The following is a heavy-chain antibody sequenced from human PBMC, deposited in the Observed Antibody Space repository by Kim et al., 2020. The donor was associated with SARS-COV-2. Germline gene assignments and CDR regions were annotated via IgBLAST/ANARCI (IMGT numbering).Heavy chain of an antibody. J-gene: IGHJ6*02. D-gene: IGHD3-10*01. CDR1: GFTFSSYA. CDR2: ISYDGSNK. CDR3: ARVSGEMVRGVIIAYYYGMDA. V-gene: IGHV3-30*04. Sequence: GGCLRLSCAASGFTFSSYAMHWVRQAPGKGLEWVAVISYDGSNKYYADSVKGRFTISRDNSKNTLYLQMNSLRAEDTAVYYCARVSGEMVRGVIIAYYYGMDAWGQGTTVTVSS.